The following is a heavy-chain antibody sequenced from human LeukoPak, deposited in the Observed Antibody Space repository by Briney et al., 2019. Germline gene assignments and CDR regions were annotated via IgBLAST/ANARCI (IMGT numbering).Heavy chain of an antibody. J-gene: IGHJ4*02. CDR2: IYYSGST. V-gene: IGHV4-59*01. Sequence: SETLSLTCTVSGGSTSSYYWSWIRQPPGKGLEWIGYIYYSGSTNYNPSLKSRVTISVDTSKNQFSLKLSSVTAADTAVYYCARGVNHNPFFDYWGQGTLVTVSS. D-gene: IGHD1-14*01. CDR3: ARGVNHNPFFDY. CDR1: GGSTSSYY.